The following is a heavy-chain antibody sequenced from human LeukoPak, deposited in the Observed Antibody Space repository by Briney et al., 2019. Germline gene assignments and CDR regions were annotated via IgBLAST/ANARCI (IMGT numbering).Heavy chain of an antibody. J-gene: IGHJ6*03. Sequence: PGGSLRLSCAASGFTFSSYEMNWVRRAPGKGLEWVSYISSSGSTIYYADSVKGRFTISRDNAKNSLYLQMNSLRAEDTAVYYCARDPDCSSTSCQDYYYMDVWGKGTTVTISS. CDR2: ISSSGSTI. CDR1: GFTFSSYE. CDR3: ARDPDCSSTSCQDYYYMDV. D-gene: IGHD2-2*01. V-gene: IGHV3-48*03.